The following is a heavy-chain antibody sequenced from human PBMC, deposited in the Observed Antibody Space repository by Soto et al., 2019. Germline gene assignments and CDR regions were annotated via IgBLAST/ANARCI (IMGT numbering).Heavy chain of an antibody. CDR3: AKAMGPFVLSPSGYFDY. CDR2: ISAYNGNT. D-gene: IGHD1-26*01. CDR1: GYTFTSYG. Sequence: ASVKVSCKASGYTFTSYGISWVRQAPGQGLEWMGWISAYNGNTNYAQKLQGRVTMTTDTSTSTAYMELRSLRSDDTAIYYCAKAMGPFVLSPSGYFDYWGQGTLVTVLL. V-gene: IGHV1-18*04. J-gene: IGHJ4*02.